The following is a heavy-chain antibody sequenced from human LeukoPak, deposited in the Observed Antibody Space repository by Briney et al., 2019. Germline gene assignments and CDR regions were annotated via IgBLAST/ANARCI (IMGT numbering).Heavy chain of an antibody. V-gene: IGHV4-59*11. CDR3: ARAGVGPRTLFDY. Sequence: SETLSLTCTVSGGSISSHYWSWIRQPPGKGLEWIGYIYYSGSTNYNPSLKSRVTISVDTSKNQFSLKLSSVTAADTAVYYCARAGVGPRTLFDYWGQGTLVTVSS. J-gene: IGHJ4*02. CDR1: GGSISSHY. CDR2: IYYSGST. D-gene: IGHD3-10*01.